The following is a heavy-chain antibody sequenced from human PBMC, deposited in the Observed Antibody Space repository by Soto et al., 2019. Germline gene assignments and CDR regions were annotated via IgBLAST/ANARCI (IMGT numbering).Heavy chain of an antibody. CDR1: GFTLSSYW. V-gene: IGHV3-74*01. J-gene: IGHJ4*02. D-gene: IGHD3-9*01. CDR3: ARAVYFDWLLTPDY. CDR2: IKRDGSST. Sequence: GGSLRLSCVASGFTLSSYWMSWVRQAPGKGLVWVSSIKRDGSSTSYADSVKGRFTISRDNAKNSLYLQMNSLRAEDTAVYYCARAVYFDWLLTPDYWGQGTLVTVSS.